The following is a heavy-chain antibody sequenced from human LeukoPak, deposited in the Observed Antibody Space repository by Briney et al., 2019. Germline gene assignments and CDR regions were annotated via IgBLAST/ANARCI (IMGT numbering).Heavy chain of an antibody. V-gene: IGHV4-39*07. D-gene: IGHD3-10*01. J-gene: IGHJ5*02. CDR2: LNYSGTT. CDR3: SRYDSDTGDFDP. CDR1: GGSISGSTSY. Sequence: SETLSLTCTVSGGSISGSTSYWGWIRQSPGKGLEWIGLLNYSGTTYYNPSFKSRVSISIDRSRTQFSLKLSSVTAADTAFYYCSRYDSDTGDFDPWGQGTLATISS.